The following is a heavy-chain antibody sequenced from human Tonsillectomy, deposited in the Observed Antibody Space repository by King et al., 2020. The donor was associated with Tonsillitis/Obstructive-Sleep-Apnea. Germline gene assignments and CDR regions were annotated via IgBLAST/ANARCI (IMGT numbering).Heavy chain of an antibody. CDR3: ARRVRAYRSSSHLFDP. V-gene: IGHV4-39*01. J-gene: IGHJ5*02. Sequence: QLQESGPGLVKPSETLSLTCTDSGGSFSSGSYYWGWIRQPPGKGLEWIGTIYHSGSTYHNPSLKSRVTISVDTSKMQFSLKLTSVTAADTAVYYCARRVRAYRSSSHLFDPGGQGTLVTVSS. D-gene: IGHD6-6*01. CDR1: GGSFSSGSYY. CDR2: IYHSGST.